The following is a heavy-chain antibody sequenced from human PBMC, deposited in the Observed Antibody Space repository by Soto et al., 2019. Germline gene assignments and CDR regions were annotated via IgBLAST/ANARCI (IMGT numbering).Heavy chain of an antibody. CDR2: IYYSGST. V-gene: IGHV4-59*01. CDR3: ARADYDILTGYRALFDP. J-gene: IGHJ5*02. CDR1: GGSISSYY. Sequence: PSETLSLTYTVSGGSISSYYWSWIRQPPGKGLEWIGYIYYSGSTNYNPSLKSRVTISVDTSKNQFSLKLSSVTAADTAVYYCARADYDILTGYRALFDPWGQGTLVTVSS. D-gene: IGHD3-9*01.